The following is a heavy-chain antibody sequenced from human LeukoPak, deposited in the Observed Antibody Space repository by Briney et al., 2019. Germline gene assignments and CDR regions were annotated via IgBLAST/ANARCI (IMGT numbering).Heavy chain of an antibody. Sequence: SESLSLTCTVSGASIGSYYCSWIRQPAGKGLEWLGRIYISGSTNYNPPLKSVATMSVDTSKHQFSLKLSSVTAADTAVYYCARDELRHYYDSSGYYAFNWFDPWGQGTLVTVSS. CDR2: IYISGST. J-gene: IGHJ5*02. V-gene: IGHV4-4*07. D-gene: IGHD3-22*01. CDR1: GASIGSYY. CDR3: ARDELRHYYDSSGYYAFNWFDP.